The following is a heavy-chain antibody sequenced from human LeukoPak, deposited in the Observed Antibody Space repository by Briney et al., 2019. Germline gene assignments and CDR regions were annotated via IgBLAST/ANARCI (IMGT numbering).Heavy chain of an antibody. V-gene: IGHV3-23*01. CDR2: ISGSGGST. CDR1: GFTVSGNY. D-gene: IGHD3-22*01. J-gene: IGHJ4*02. CDR3: AKEVRGYYDSSGSTY. Sequence: GGSLRLSCAVAGFTVSGNYMSWVRQAPGKGLEWVSAISGSGGSTYYADSVKGRFTISRDNSKNTLYLQMNSLRAEDTAVYYCAKEVRGYYDSSGSTYWGQGTLVTVSS.